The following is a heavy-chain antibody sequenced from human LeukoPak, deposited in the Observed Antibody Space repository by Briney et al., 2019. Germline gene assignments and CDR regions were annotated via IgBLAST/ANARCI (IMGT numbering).Heavy chain of an antibody. D-gene: IGHD3-22*01. V-gene: IGHV3-33*01. CDR2: IWYDGGYK. J-gene: IGHJ4*02. CDR3: ARDFGYDTSGYYHVPYYFDY. Sequence: PGRSLRLSCAASGFTFSSHGMHWVRQAPGKGLEWVAVIWYDGGYKYYADSVKGRFTISRDNSNNTLYLQMNSLRAEDTAVYYCARDFGYDTSGYYHVPYYFDYWGQGTLVTVSS. CDR1: GFTFSSHG.